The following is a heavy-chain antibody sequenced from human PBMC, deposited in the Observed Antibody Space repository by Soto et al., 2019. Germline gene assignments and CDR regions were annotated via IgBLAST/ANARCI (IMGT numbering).Heavy chain of an antibody. CDR1: GITFSTYW. V-gene: IGHV3-7*01. J-gene: IGHJ3*01. D-gene: IGHD6-13*01. Sequence: EVQLVESGGGLVQPGGSLRLSCAASGITFSTYWMNWVRQPPGKGLEWVANIKQDGSEKYYVDSVKGRFTISRDNAKNSLYLKMNSLGAEDTAVYYCARDESYSSDLWGQGTMVTVSS. CDR3: ARDESYSSDL. CDR2: IKQDGSEK.